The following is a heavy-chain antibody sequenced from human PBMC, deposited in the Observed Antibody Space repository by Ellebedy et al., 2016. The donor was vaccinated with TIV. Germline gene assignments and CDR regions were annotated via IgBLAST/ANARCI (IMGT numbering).Heavy chain of an antibody. CDR1: GFTFTSYS. Sequence: PGGSLRLSCAASGFTFTSYSMNWVRQAPGKGLEWVSSISSTGYYIYYADSLKGRFTISRDDARNSVFLQMNSLRAEDTAVYYWSRSGELDSWGQGTLVTVSS. CDR2: ISSTGYYI. CDR3: SRSGELDS. D-gene: IGHD1-26*01. V-gene: IGHV3-21*01. J-gene: IGHJ4*02.